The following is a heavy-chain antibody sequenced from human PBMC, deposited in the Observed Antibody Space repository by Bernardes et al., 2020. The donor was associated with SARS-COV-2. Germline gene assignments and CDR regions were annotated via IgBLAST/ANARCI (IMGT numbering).Heavy chain of an antibody. CDR3: AREAGDSSSYLDP. V-gene: IGHV4-38-2*02. CDR2: ISHTGST. D-gene: IGHD6-6*01. J-gene: IGHJ5*02. Sequence: SSNLFHTCAISAYSISRVYYWGWIRHPPGKGLEWIGSISHTGSTYYNPSLKSRVTISVDTSKNHLSLTVSYVTAADTAVYYCAREAGDSSSYLDPWGQGALVTVSS. CDR1: AYSISRVYY.